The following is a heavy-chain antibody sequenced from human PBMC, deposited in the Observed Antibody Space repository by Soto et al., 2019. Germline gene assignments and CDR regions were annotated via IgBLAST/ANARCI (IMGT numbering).Heavy chain of an antibody. CDR1: GGSFSGYY. CDR3: ARDKITGLFDY. Sequence: QVQLQQWGAGLLKPSETLSLTCAVYGGSFSGYYWTWIRQPPGTGLEWIGEIDHSGSTTYNPSLKSRVTISVDTSSNQISLKLTSVTAADTAVYYCARDKITGLFDYWGQGTLVTVSS. V-gene: IGHV4-34*01. D-gene: IGHD2-8*02. J-gene: IGHJ4*02. CDR2: IDHSGST.